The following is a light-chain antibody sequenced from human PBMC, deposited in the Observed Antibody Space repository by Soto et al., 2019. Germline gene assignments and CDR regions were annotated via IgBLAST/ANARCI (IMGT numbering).Light chain of an antibody. V-gene: IGLV2-8*01. Sequence: QSVLTQPPSASGSPGQSVTISCTVTIIDVGGYNYVSWHQQHPGKAPKLIIYDVTKRPSGVPDRFSGSKSGYKASLNVSGLQAEDEADYYCSSFAGGNIYVFGTGTKLNVL. CDR3: SSFAGGNIYV. CDR2: DVT. CDR1: IIDVGGYNY. J-gene: IGLJ1*01.